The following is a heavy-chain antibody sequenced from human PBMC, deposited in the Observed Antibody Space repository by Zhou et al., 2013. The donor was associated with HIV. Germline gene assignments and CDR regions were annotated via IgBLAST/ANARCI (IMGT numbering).Heavy chain of an antibody. CDR1: GGTFSSFP. Sequence: QVHLAQSGAQLKKPGSSVKVSCSASGGTFSSFPISWVRQAPGQGLEWMGGMIPIFGTPHYADKFQARLTISTDESTTTAYMELTSLTSEDTAIYYCATRGGDNSGYYHIFDTWGQGSLVTV. CDR2: MIPIFGTP. V-gene: IGHV1-69*05. CDR3: ATRGGDNSGYYHIFDT. J-gene: IGHJ4*02. D-gene: IGHD3-22*01.